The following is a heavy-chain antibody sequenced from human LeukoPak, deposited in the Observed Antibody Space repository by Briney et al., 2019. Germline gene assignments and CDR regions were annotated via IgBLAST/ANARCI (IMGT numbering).Heavy chain of an antibody. Sequence: SETLSLTCTVSGGSISSYYWSWIRQPAGKGLEWIGRIYTSGSTNYNPSLKSRVTMSVDTSKNQFSLKLSSVTAADTAVYYCARAEYYYDSSGYRNWYFDLRGRGTLVTVSS. CDR1: GGSISSYY. CDR2: IYTSGST. CDR3: ARAEYYYDSSGYRNWYFDL. J-gene: IGHJ2*01. D-gene: IGHD3-22*01. V-gene: IGHV4-4*07.